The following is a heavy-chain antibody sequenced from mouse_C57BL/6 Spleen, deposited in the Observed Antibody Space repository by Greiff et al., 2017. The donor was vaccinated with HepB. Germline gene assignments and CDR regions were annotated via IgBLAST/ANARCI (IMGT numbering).Heavy chain of an antibody. V-gene: IGHV2-6*01. CDR2: IWGVGST. J-gene: IGHJ4*01. CDR3: ATHLYYGNYYAMDY. Sequence: VQLQESGPGLVAPSQSLSITCTVSGFSLTSYGVDWVRQSPGKGLEWLGVIWGVGSTNYNSALKSRLSISKDNSKSQVFLKMNSLQTDDTAMYYCATHLYYGNYYAMDYWGQGTSVTVSS. D-gene: IGHD2-1*01. CDR1: GFSLTSYG.